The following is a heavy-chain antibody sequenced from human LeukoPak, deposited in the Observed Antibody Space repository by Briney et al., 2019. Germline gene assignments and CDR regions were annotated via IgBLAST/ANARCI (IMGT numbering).Heavy chain of an antibody. D-gene: IGHD2-2*01. CDR2: IRSKAYGGTT. J-gene: IGHJ4*02. CDR3: TRDQGIPGATPREDFYY. V-gene: IGHV3-49*04. CDR1: GFTFGDYA. Sequence: GGSLRLSCIASGFTFGDYAMSWVRQAPGKGLEWVGFIRSKAYGGTTEYAASVKGRFTISRDDSKSIAYLQMNSLKTEDSAVYYCTRDQGIPGATPREDFYYWGQGALVTVSS.